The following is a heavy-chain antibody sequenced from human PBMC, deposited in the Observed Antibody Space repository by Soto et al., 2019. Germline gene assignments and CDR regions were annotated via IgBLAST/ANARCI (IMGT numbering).Heavy chain of an antibody. CDR3: AREGLYYDFWSGYWNY. Sequence: ASVKVSCKASGYTFTSYGISWVRQAPGQGLEWMGWISAYNGNTNYAQKLQSRVTMTTDTSTSTAYMELRSLRSDDTAVYYCAREGLYYDFWSGYWNYWGQGPLVTVSS. D-gene: IGHD3-3*01. J-gene: IGHJ4*02. CDR1: GYTFTSYG. V-gene: IGHV1-18*04. CDR2: ISAYNGNT.